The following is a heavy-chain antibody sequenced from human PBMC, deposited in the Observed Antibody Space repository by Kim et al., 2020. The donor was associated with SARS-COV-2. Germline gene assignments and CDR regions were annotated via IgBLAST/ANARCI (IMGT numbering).Heavy chain of an antibody. CDR1: GFTFSNYW. Sequence: GGSLRLSCAASGFTFSNYWMSWVRQAPGKGLEWVANINQDGSEKYYVDSVKGRFTISRDNAKNSLYLQMNSLRAEDTAIYYCARKRIGGYWGQGTLVTVSS. V-gene: IGHV3-7*01. CDR3: ARKRIGGY. J-gene: IGHJ4*02. CDR2: INQDGSEK. D-gene: IGHD3-3*01.